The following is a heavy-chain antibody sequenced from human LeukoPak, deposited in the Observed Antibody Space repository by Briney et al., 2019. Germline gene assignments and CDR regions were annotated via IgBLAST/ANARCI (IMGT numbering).Heavy chain of an antibody. J-gene: IGHJ3*02. V-gene: IGHV4-59*01. Sequence: TLSLTCTVSGGSISSYYWSWIRQPPGKGLEWIGYIYYSGSTNYNPSLKSRVTISVDTSKNQFSLKLSSVTAADTAVYYCARDAVGGAFDIWGQGTMVTVSS. CDR2: IYYSGST. CDR1: GGSISSYY. D-gene: IGHD2-2*01. CDR3: ARDAVGGAFDI.